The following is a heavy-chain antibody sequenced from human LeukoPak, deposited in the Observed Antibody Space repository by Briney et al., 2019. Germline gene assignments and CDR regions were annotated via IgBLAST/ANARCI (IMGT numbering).Heavy chain of an antibody. CDR1: GYTFTNYG. CDR2: ISAYNGNT. J-gene: IGHJ3*02. CDR3: ARSQYLLLSWWNAFDI. D-gene: IGHD2-2*01. Sequence: GASVKVSCKASGYTFTNYGISWVRQAPGQGLEWMGWISAYNGNTEYAQKFQGRVTMTTDTSTSTAYVELRNLRSDDTAMYYCARSQYLLLSWWNAFDIWGQGTTVTVSS. V-gene: IGHV1-18*01.